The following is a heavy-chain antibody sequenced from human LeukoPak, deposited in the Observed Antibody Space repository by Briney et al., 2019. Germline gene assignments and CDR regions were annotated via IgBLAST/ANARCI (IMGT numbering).Heavy chain of an antibody. CDR3: ARRRFGELFHAFDI. D-gene: IGHD3-10*01. CDR2: IYHRGST. V-gene: IGHV4-38-2*02. CDR1: GYSISSGYY. Sequence: NTSETLSLTCTVSGYSISSGYYWGWIRQPPGKGLEWIGEIYHRGSTNYNPSLKNRVTISVDKSKNQFSLKLSSVTAADTAVYYCARRRFGELFHAFDIWGQGTMVTVSS. J-gene: IGHJ3*02.